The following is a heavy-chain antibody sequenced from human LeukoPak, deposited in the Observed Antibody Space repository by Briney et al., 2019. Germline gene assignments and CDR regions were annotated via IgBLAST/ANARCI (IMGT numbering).Heavy chain of an antibody. CDR2: INHSGST. D-gene: IGHD3-22*01. Sequence: SETLSLTCAVYGGSFSGYYWRWIRQPPGKGLEWIGEINHSGSTNYNPSLKSRVTISVDTSKNQFSLKLSSVTAADTAVYYCARVGYYYDSSGYYPLRNYYYYYGMDVWGQGTTVTVSS. J-gene: IGHJ6*02. CDR1: GGSFSGYY. V-gene: IGHV4-34*01. CDR3: ARVGYYYDSSGYYPLRNYYYYYGMDV.